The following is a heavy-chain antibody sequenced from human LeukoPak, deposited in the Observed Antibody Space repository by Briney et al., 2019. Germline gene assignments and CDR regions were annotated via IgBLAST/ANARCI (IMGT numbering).Heavy chain of an antibody. CDR3: ARVLDYGDYAWFDP. Sequence: SQTLSLTCTVSGGSISSGSYYWSWIRQPAGTGLEWIGRIYTSGSTNYNPSLKSRVTISVDTSKNQFSLKLSSVTAADTAVYYCARVLDYGDYAWFDPWGQGTLVTVSS. V-gene: IGHV4-61*02. CDR1: GGSISSGSYY. J-gene: IGHJ5*02. CDR2: IYTSGST. D-gene: IGHD4-17*01.